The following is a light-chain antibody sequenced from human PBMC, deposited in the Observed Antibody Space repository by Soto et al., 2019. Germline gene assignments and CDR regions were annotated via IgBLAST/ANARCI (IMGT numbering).Light chain of an antibody. CDR1: SSDVGGYNY. Sequence: QSVLTQPRSVSGSPGQSVTISCTGTSSDVGGYNYVSWYQQHPGKAPKLMIYDVSKRPSGVPDRFSGSKSGNTASLTISGLQAEAEADYYCCSYAGSYTFAVFGGGTKLTVL. J-gene: IGLJ2*01. V-gene: IGLV2-11*01. CDR2: DVS. CDR3: CSYAGSYTFAV.